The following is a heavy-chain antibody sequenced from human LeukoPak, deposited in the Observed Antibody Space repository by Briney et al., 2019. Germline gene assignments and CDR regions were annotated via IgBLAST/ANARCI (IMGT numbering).Heavy chain of an antibody. CDR3: ARHGTVSSGSYFDY. D-gene: IGHD1-26*01. V-gene: IGHV4-59*01. CDR1: GGSISSCC. Sequence: SETLSLTCTVSGGSISSCCWSWIRQSPGKGLEWVGYIYHSGNTRYNPSLKSRVTISEDTSKSQFSLRLTSVTAADTAVYYCARHGTVSSGSYFDYWGQGTQVTLS. J-gene: IGHJ4*02. CDR2: IYHSGNT.